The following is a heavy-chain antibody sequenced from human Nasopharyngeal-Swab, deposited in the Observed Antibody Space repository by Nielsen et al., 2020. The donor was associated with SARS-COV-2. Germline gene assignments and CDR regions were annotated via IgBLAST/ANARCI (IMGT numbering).Heavy chain of an antibody. Sequence: GESLKISCAASEFTFSSYGMHWVRQAPGKGLEWVAVIWYDGSNKYYADSVKGRFTISRDNSKNTLYLQMNSLRAEDTAVYYCARGKGVRGVIISTFDYWGQGTLVTVSS. CDR1: EFTFSSYG. D-gene: IGHD3-10*02. CDR2: IWYDGSNK. V-gene: IGHV3-33*01. J-gene: IGHJ4*02. CDR3: ARGKGVRGVIISTFDY.